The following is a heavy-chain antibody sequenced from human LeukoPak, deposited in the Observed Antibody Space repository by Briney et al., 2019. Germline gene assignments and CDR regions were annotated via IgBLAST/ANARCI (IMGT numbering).Heavy chain of an antibody. D-gene: IGHD1-14*01. CDR2: IYYSGST. Sequence: PSDTLSLTCTVSGYSISSSNWWGWIPQPPGKGLEWIGYIYYSGSTYYNPSLKSRVTMSVDTSKNQFSLKLSSVTAVDTAVYYCARRMTTRAFDIWGQGTMVTVSS. CDR1: GYSISSSNW. J-gene: IGHJ3*02. V-gene: IGHV4-28*01. CDR3: ARRMTTRAFDI.